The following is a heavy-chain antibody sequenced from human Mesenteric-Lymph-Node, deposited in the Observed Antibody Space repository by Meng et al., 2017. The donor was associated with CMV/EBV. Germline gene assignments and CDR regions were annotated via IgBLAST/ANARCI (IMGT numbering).Heavy chain of an antibody. CDR2: IYFTGST. D-gene: IGHD3-22*01. CDR1: GGSVSAGSYY. Sequence: SETLSLTCSVSGGSVSAGSYYWAWIRQPPGKGLEWIGTIYFTGSTFYNPSLKSRVTISLDTSKNQFSLRLSSVTAADTAVYYCARAPFNYYDSSGDPPDYWGQGTVVTVSS. J-gene: IGHJ4*02. CDR3: ARAPFNYYDSSGDPPDY. V-gene: IGHV4-39*07.